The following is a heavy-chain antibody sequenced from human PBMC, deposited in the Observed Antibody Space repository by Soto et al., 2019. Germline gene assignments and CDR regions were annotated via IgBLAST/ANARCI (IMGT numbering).Heavy chain of an antibody. Sequence: EVQLLESGGGLVQPGGSLRLSCAGSGFTFINYAMNWVRQAPGKGLEWVSTIRGGGDAPFFADSVRGRFTISRDNSKNTVTLQMNTLGVDDTAVYFCARKVPGSTSRPDYWYFDLWGRGTLVTVSS. CDR1: GFTFINYA. J-gene: IGHJ2*01. V-gene: IGHV3-23*01. CDR2: IRGGGDAP. D-gene: IGHD3-10*01. CDR3: ARKVPGSTSRPDYWYFDL.